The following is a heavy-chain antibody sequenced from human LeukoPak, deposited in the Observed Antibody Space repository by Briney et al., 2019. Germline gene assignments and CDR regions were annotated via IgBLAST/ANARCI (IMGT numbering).Heavy chain of an antibody. D-gene: IGHD5-12*01. CDR2: MNPNSGNT. V-gene: IGHV1-8*01. CDR3: ARRLRPDYYYYYMDV. Sequence: GASVKVSCKASGYTSTSYDINWVRQATGQGLEWMGWMNPNSGNTGYAQKFQGRVTMTRNTSISTAYVELSSLRSEDTAVYYCARRLRPDYYYYYMDVWGKGTTVTVSS. J-gene: IGHJ6*03. CDR1: GYTSTSYD.